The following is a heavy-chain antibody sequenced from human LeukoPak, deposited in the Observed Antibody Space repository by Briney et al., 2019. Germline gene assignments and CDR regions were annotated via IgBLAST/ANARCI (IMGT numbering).Heavy chain of an antibody. V-gene: IGHV5-51*01. CDR1: GYSFTSYW. D-gene: IGHD5-12*01. CDR3: ARPNDPTSSGHWLHY. J-gene: IGHJ4*02. Sequence: GESLKISCKGSGYSFTSYWIGWVRQMPGKGLEWMGIIYPGDSDTRYSPSFQGQVTISADKSITTAYLQWSRLKASDTAMYYCARPNDPTSSGHWLHYWGQGTLVTVSS. CDR2: IYPGDSDT.